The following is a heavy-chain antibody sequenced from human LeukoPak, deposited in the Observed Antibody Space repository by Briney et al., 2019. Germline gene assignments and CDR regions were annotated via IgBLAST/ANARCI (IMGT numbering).Heavy chain of an antibody. CDR1: GFTFSSYW. D-gene: IGHD3-22*01. CDR2: IKQDGSEK. CDR3: TSGYYYDSSGYAYYYYYMDV. Sequence: GGSLRLSCAASGFTFSSYWMSWVRQAPGKGLEWVANIKQDGSEKYYVDSVKGRFTISRDNAKNSLYLQMNSLKTEDTAVYYCTSGYYYDSSGYAYYYYYMDVWGKGATVTVSS. J-gene: IGHJ6*03. V-gene: IGHV3-7*03.